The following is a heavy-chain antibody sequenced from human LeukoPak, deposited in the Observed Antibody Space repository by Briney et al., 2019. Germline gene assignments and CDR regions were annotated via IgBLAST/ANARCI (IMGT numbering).Heavy chain of an antibody. J-gene: IGHJ4*02. CDR1: GFTFSSYG. D-gene: IGHD3-10*01. CDR3: ARDSSMLRGPLVIYYFDF. V-gene: IGHV3-23*01. Sequence: GGSLRLSCVASGFTFSSYGMSWVRQAPGKGLEWVSTISGGGDATYYADSVKGRFTISRDNSKNTLYLQMNSLRVEDTAVYYCARDSSMLRGPLVIYYFDFWGQGTLVTVSS. CDR2: ISGGGDAT.